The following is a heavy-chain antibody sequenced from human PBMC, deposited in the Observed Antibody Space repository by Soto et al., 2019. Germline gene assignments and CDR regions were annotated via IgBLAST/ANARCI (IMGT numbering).Heavy chain of an antibody. CDR2: ISSSSSTI. CDR3: ARDSYDSSGYYYDH. CDR1: GFTFSSYS. J-gene: IGHJ4*02. V-gene: IGHV3-48*02. D-gene: IGHD3-22*01. Sequence: GGSLRLCCAASGFTFSSYSMNWFRQAPGKGLEWVSYISSSSSTIYYADSVKGRFTISRDNAKNSLYLQMNSLRDEDTAVYYCARDSYDSSGYYYDHWGQGTLVTVSS.